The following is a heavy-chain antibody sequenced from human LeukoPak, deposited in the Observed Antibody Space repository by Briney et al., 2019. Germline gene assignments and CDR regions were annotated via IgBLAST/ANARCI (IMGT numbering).Heavy chain of an antibody. Sequence: PGGSLRLSCTASGFTFNSYAMAWVRQAPGQGLEWVSTITAAGNVPSYSDSVRGRFTISRDNSENTVYLQMNGLRVEDTARYYCARDRDYPRDQFDYWGQGTVVSVSS. J-gene: IGHJ4*02. CDR3: ARDRDYPRDQFDY. CDR1: GFTFNSYA. CDR2: ITAAGNVP. V-gene: IGHV3-23*01. D-gene: IGHD4-17*01.